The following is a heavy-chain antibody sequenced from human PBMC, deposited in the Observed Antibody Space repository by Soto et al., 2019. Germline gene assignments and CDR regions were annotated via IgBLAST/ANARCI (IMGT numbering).Heavy chain of an antibody. CDR1: GYTFTSYD. Sequence: GXSVKGSCQASGYTFTSYDIYWVRQATGQGLEWMGWMNPNTGNSGYAQKFQGRVTMTSDTSISTAHMELSSLRSEDTAVYYCARRAETNGWNGFGADKYYFDFWGQGTLVTVSS. CDR3: ARRAETNGWNGFGADKYYFDF. CDR2: MNPNTGNS. J-gene: IGHJ4*02. V-gene: IGHV1-8*01. D-gene: IGHD1-1*01.